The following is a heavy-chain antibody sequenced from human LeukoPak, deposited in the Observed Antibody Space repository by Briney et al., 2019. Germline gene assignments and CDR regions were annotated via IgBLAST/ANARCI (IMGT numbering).Heavy chain of an antibody. CDR3: ARDSARSPHALDI. J-gene: IGHJ3*02. CDR1: GGSISSYY. Sequence: SETLSLTCTVSGGSISSYYWSWIRQPPGKGLEWIGYIYYSGSTNYNPSLKSRVTISVDTSKNQFSLKLSSVTAADTAVYYCARDSARSPHALDIWGQGTMVTVSS. CDR2: IYYSGST. V-gene: IGHV4-59*01. D-gene: IGHD6-6*01.